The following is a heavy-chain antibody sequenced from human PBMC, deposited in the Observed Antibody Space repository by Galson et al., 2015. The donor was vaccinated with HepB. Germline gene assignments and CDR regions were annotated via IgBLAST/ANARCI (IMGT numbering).Heavy chain of an antibody. CDR3: ARDSRLELRLNNYFSYGMDV. J-gene: IGHJ6*02. CDR2: FSGYDGST. V-gene: IGHV1-18*01. D-gene: IGHD1-7*01. CDR1: GYSFSNYG. Sequence: SVKVSCKASGYSFSNYGLSWIRQAPGPGLEWLGWFSGYDGSTNYAQKFQGRVTMTADASTGTAYLELRNLISDDTAVYYCARDSRLELRLNNYFSYGMDVWGQGSAVTVS.